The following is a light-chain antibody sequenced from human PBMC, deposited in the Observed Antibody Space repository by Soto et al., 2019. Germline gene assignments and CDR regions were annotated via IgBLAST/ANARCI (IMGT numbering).Light chain of an antibody. Sequence: IVMTQFPLSLPVTPGEPASISCRSSQSLLHSTGSNYLDLYLQKPGQSPQLLISLGSDRASGVPDRFSGSGSGTVFTLKISKVEAEDVGIYYCMQALQIPPTFGQGTRLEIK. J-gene: IGKJ5*01. CDR1: QSLLHSTGSNY. CDR2: LGS. CDR3: MQALQIPPT. V-gene: IGKV2-28*01.